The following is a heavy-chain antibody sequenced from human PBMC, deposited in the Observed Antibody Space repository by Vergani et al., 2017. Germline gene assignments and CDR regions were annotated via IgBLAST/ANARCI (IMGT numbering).Heavy chain of an antibody. J-gene: IGHJ4*02. CDR1: GGSFSGYY. V-gene: IGHV4-34*01. CDR3: ARGGVSIAAAYRY. D-gene: IGHD6-13*01. CDR2: INHSGST. Sequence: QVQLQQWGAGLLKPSETLSLTCAVYGGSFSGYYWSWIRQPPGKGLEWIGEINHSGSTNYSPSLKSRVTISVDTSKNQFSLKLSSVTAADTAVYYCARGGVSIAAAYRYWGQGTLVTVSS.